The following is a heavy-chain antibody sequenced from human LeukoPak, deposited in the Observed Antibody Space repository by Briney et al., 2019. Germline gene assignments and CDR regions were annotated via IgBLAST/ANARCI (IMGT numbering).Heavy chain of an antibody. J-gene: IGHJ6*03. CDR3: ARSYGSGTYYYMDV. V-gene: IGHV4-61*02. CDR1: GGSISSGSYY. D-gene: IGHD3-10*01. CDR2: IYTSGST. Sequence: SETLSLTCTVSGGSISSGSYYWSWIRQPAGKGLEWIVRIYTSGSTNYNPSLKSRVTISVDTSKNQFSLKLSSVTAADTAVYYCARSYGSGTYYYMDVWGKGTTVTISS.